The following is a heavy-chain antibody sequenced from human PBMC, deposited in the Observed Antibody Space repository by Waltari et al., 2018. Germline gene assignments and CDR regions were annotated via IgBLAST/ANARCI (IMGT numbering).Heavy chain of an antibody. J-gene: IGHJ5*02. CDR2: IYHSGST. CDR3: ARAQDYYGSGSWFDP. V-gene: IGHV4-30-2*01. CDR1: GGSISRGWYS. Sequence: QLQLQESGSGLVKPSQTLSLTCAVSGGSISRGWYSCSWNLRPPGKGLEWIGNIYHSGSTYYNPSLKSRVSISVDRSKNQFSLKLSSVTAADTAVYYCARAQDYYGSGSWFDPWGQGTLVTVSS. D-gene: IGHD3-10*01.